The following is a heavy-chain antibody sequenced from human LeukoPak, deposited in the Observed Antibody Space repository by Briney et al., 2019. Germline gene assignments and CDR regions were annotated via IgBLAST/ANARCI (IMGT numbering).Heavy chain of an antibody. V-gene: IGHV3-7*05. CDR3: AREGGRGIIAMVRGVIGY. Sequence: GASLRLSCAASGFXSSSYGMGWVRQTPGKRLKCVANIKQDENEKYYVDTVKRQFTISRDDAKNSQYLQMNSLRAEDTAVYYCAREGGRGIIAMVRGVIGYWGQGTLVTVSS. CDR2: IKQDENEK. D-gene: IGHD3-10*01. CDR1: GFXSSSYG. J-gene: IGHJ4*02.